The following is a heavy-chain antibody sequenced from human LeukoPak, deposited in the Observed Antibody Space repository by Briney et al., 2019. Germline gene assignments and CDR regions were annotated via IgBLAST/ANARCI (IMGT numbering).Heavy chain of an antibody. D-gene: IGHD1-1*01. CDR2: ISYDASNK. V-gene: IGHV3-30*04. J-gene: IGHJ6*02. CDR1: GFTFSSYA. CDR3: ARALNEAGRGRYYGMDV. Sequence: GGSLRLSCAASGFTFSSYAMHWVRQASGKGLEWVAVISYDASNKYYADSVKGRFTISRDNSKNTLYLQMNSLRAEDTAVYYCARALNEAGRGRYYGMDVWGQGTTVTVPS.